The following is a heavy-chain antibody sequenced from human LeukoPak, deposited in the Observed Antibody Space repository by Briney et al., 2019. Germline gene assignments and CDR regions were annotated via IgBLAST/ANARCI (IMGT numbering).Heavy chain of an antibody. Sequence: SETLSLTCAVYGGSFSGYYWSWIRQPPGKGLEWIGEINHSGSTNYNPSLKSRVTISVDTSKNQFSLKLSSVTAADTAVYYCARRGYYYDSSGYYYFDYWGQGTLVTVSS. J-gene: IGHJ4*02. CDR2: INHSGST. V-gene: IGHV4-34*01. CDR3: ARRGYYYDSSGYYYFDY. D-gene: IGHD3-22*01. CDR1: GGSFSGYY.